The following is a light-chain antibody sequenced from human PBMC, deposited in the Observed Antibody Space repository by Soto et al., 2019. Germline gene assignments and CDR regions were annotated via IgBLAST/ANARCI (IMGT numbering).Light chain of an antibody. J-gene: IGLJ2*01. CDR1: NIGRKS. CDR2: YDG. Sequence: SYELTQPPSVSVAPGKTASITCEGNNIGRKSVHWYQQRPGQAPMVVIYYDGDRPSGIPERFSGSNSGTAATLIISGVEAGDEADYYCQVWDSGVDHIIFGGGTKVTVL. V-gene: IGLV3-21*04. CDR3: QVWDSGVDHII.